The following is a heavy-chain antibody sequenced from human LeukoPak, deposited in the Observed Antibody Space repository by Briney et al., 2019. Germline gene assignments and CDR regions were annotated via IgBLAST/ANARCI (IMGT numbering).Heavy chain of an antibody. Sequence: PGGSLRLSCAASGFTFSRNGMTWVRQAPGKGLEWVSAISGSGGNTYYADSVKGRFTISRDNSKNTLYLQMNSLIAEDTAVYYCAKDRRAGSYDYWGQGTLVTVSS. CDR1: GFTFSRNG. J-gene: IGHJ4*02. CDR3: AKDRRAGSYDY. V-gene: IGHV3-23*01. CDR2: ISGSGGNT. D-gene: IGHD3-10*01.